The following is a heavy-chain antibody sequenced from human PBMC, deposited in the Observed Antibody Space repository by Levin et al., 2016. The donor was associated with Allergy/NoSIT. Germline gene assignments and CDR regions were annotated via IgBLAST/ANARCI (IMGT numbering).Heavy chain of an antibody. CDR3: ARGDFQTYYYYMDV. Sequence: WVRQAPGQGLEWMGGIIPIFGTANYAQKFQGRVTITADESTSTAYMELSSLRSEDTAVYYCARGDFQTYYYYMDVWGKGTTVTVSS. CDR2: IIPIFGTA. V-gene: IGHV1-69*01. J-gene: IGHJ6*03. D-gene: IGHD3-3*01.